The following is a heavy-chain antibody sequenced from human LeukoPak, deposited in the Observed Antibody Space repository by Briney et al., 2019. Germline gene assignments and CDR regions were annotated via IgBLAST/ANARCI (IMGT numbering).Heavy chain of an antibody. Sequence: ASVNVSFKASGYTFTGYYMHWVRQAPGQGLEWMGWINPNSGGTNYAQKFQGRVTMTRDTSISTAYMELSRLRSDGTAVYYCARDGYSSGYPIYNWFDPWGQGTLVTVSS. CDR1: GYTFTGYY. V-gene: IGHV1-2*02. D-gene: IGHD3-22*01. CDR2: INPNSGGT. CDR3: ARDGYSSGYPIYNWFDP. J-gene: IGHJ5*02.